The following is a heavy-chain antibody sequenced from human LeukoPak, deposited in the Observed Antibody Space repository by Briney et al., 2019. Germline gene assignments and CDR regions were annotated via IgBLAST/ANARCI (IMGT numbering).Heavy chain of an antibody. D-gene: IGHD2-21*02. V-gene: IGHV4-4*07. J-gene: IGHJ4*02. CDR3: ARSPRRVTATIYFDY. CDR2: IYTSGST. CDR1: GGSISSYY. Sequence: SETLSLTCTVSGGSISSYYWSWIRQPAGKGLEWIGRIYTSGSTNYNPSLKSRVTMSVDTSKNQFSLKLGSVTAADTAVYYCARSPRRVTATIYFDYWGQGTLVTASS.